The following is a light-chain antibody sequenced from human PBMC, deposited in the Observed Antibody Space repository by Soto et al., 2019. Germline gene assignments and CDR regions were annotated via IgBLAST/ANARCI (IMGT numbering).Light chain of an antibody. CDR2: GNS. CDR1: SSNIGAGYD. Sequence: QSVLTQPPSVSGAPGQRVTISCTGSSSNIGAGYDVHWYQQLPGTAPKLLIYGNSNRPSGVPDRFSGSKSGTSASLAITGLQAEDEADYDSQSYDSSLSGVVFGGGTELTVL. V-gene: IGLV1-40*01. J-gene: IGLJ2*01. CDR3: QSYDSSLSGVV.